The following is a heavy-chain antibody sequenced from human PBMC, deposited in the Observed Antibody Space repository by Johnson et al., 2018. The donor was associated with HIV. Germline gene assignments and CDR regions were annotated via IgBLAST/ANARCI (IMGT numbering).Heavy chain of an antibody. CDR3: ATSTVSDSSIWYHLEMAFDI. D-gene: IGHD6-13*01. CDR2: ISYDGSNK. CDR1: GFTFSSYA. Sequence: QVQLVESGGGVVQPGRSLRLSCAASGFTFSSYAMHWVRQAPGKGLEWVAVISYDGSNKYYADSVKGRFNISRDNSKNTRYLQMGSLRAEDMAVYYCATSTVSDSSIWYHLEMAFDIWGQGTMVTVSS. J-gene: IGHJ3*02. V-gene: IGHV3-30*14.